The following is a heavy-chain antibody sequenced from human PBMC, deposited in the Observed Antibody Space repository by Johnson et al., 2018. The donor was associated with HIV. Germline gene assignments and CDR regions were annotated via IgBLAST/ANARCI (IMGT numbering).Heavy chain of an antibody. CDR3: AKDGGSYGNGFDI. J-gene: IGHJ3*02. Sequence: VQLVESGGGVVRPGGSLRLSCAASGFTFDDYGMSWVRQAPGKGLEWVSGINWTGGSTGYADSVKGRVTISRDNAKNSLFLQMNSLRAEDTAVYYCAKDGGSYGNGFDIWGQGTMVIVSS. V-gene: IGHV3-20*04. CDR2: INWTGGST. CDR1: GFTFDDYG. D-gene: IGHD1-26*01.